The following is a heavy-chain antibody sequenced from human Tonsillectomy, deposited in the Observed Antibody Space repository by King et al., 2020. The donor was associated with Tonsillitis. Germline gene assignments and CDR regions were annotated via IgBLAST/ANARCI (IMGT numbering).Heavy chain of an antibody. V-gene: IGHV3-74*01. Sequence: VQLVESGGGLVQPGGSLRLSCAASGFTFSSYWMHWVRQAPGKGLVWVSRINSDGSSTSYADSVKGRFTISRDNAKNTLYLQMNSLRAEDTAVYYCARGSDILTGYCTVEARGRFDPWGQGTLVTVSS. D-gene: IGHD3-9*01. CDR1: GFTFSSYW. J-gene: IGHJ5*02. CDR2: INSDGSST. CDR3: ARGSDILTGYCTVEARGRFDP.